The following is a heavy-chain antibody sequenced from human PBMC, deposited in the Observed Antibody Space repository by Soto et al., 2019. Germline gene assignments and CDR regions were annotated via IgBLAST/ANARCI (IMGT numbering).Heavy chain of an antibody. CDR1: GGSISSYY. J-gene: IGHJ4*02. CDR3: ATTLYYYDTSRYR. D-gene: IGHD3-22*01. CDR2: IYYSGST. Sequence: SETLSLTCTVSGGSISSYYWSWIRQPPGKGLEWIGYIYYSGSTNYNPSLKSRVTISVDTSKNQFSLKLTSVTAADTAVYYCATTLYYYDTSRYRWGQGTLVTVSS. V-gene: IGHV4-59*01.